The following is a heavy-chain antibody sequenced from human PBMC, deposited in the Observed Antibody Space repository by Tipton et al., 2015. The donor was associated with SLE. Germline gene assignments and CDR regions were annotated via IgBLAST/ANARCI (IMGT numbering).Heavy chain of an antibody. CDR1: GGTFSNYA. Sequence: QSGAEVKKPGSSVKVSCKASGGTFSNYAISWVRQAPGQGLELMGIIEPNGGIATYTQKFQGRVTMTRDTSTSTVYMELSSLTSEDTAGYYCARGRFFDDDDYVPSQYCYMDVWGKGTPVTVSS. V-gene: IGHV1-46*01. CDR2: IEPNGGIA. CDR3: ARGRFFDDDDYVPSQYCYMDV. J-gene: IGHJ6*03. D-gene: IGHD4-17*01.